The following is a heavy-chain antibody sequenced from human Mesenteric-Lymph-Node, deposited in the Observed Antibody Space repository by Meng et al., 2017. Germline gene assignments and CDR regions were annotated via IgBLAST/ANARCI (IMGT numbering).Heavy chain of an antibody. D-gene: IGHD5-12*01. CDR2: IHPDGSGQ. V-gene: IGHV3-7*01. Sequence: GESLKISCAASGFTFRNYWMNWVRQAPGKGLEWVANIHPDGSGQFYVDSVKGRFTISRDNAKNSLSLQMDGLRGDDTAVYYCTSVSLHILAEDKWGQGTLVTVSS. CDR1: GFTFRNYW. J-gene: IGHJ4*02. CDR3: TSVSLHILAEDK.